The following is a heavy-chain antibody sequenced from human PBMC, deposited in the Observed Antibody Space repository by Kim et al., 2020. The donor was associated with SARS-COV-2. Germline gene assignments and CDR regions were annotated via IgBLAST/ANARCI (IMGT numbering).Heavy chain of an antibody. D-gene: IGHD3-10*01. Sequence: KGRFTISRDNPKNTLYLQMNSLRAEDTAVYYCARGADYYGSEGNYGMDVWGQGTTVTVSS. J-gene: IGHJ6*02. V-gene: IGHV3-30*01. CDR3: ARGADYYGSEGNYGMDV.